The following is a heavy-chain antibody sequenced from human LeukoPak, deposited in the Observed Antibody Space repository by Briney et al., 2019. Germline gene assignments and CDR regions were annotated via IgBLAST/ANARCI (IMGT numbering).Heavy chain of an antibody. CDR1: GFTFSFYA. J-gene: IGHJ4*02. CDR2: ISNSGGST. D-gene: IGHD4-17*01. Sequence: GGSLRLSCAASGFTFSFYAMSWVRQAPGKGLEWVSTISNSGGSTYYADSVKGRFTISRDNSKNTLYLQMNSLRAEDTAVYYCAREAVTRNYFDYWGQGTLVTVSS. CDR3: AREAVTRNYFDY. V-gene: IGHV3-23*01.